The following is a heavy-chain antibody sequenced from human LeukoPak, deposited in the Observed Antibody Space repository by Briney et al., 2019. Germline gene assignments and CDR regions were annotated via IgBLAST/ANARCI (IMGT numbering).Heavy chain of an antibody. D-gene: IGHD2-2*01. CDR2: IYYSGST. Sequence: SETLSLTCTVSGGSISSSSYYWGWIRQPPGKGLEWIGCIYYSGSTYYNPSLKSRVTISVDTSKNQFSLKLSSVTAADTAVYYCARQKDQLLFYYYYYMDVWGKGTTVTVS. V-gene: IGHV4-39*01. CDR1: GGSISSSSYY. J-gene: IGHJ6*03. CDR3: ARQKDQLLFYYYYYMDV.